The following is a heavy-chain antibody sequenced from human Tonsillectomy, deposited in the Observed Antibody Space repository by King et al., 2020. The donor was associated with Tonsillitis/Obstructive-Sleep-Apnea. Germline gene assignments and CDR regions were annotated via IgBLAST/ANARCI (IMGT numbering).Heavy chain of an antibody. CDR3: AKMLGVVVXTAVMAFDY. Sequence: VQLVESGGGLVQPGGSLRLSCAAXGFTFSNYAMSWVRQAPGKGLEWVSGISGSGSSTYYADSVKGRFTISRDNSKNTLYLQMNSLRAEDTAVYYCAKMLGVVVXTAVMAFDYWGQXXXVTVSS. CDR1: GFTFSNYA. D-gene: IGHD2-21*02. CDR2: ISGSGSST. J-gene: IGHJ4*02. V-gene: IGHV3-23*04.